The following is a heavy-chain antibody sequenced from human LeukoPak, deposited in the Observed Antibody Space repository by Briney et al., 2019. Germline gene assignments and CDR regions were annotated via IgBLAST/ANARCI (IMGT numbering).Heavy chain of an antibody. J-gene: IGHJ5*02. CDR1: GYTFTSYG. CDR3: AREIGGPDQFDP. D-gene: IGHD3-10*01. CDR2: ISAYNGNT. Sequence: ASVKVSRKASGYTFTSYGIRWVRQAPGQGLEWMGWISAYNGNTNYAQKLQGGVTMTTDTSTSTAYMELRSLRSDDTAVYYCAREIGGPDQFDPWGQGTLVTVSS. V-gene: IGHV1-18*01.